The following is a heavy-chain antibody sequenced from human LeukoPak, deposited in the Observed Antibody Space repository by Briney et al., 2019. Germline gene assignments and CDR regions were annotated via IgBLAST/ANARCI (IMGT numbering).Heavy chain of an antibody. CDR1: GGSISSSSYY. Sequence: SETLSLTCTVSGGSISSSSYYWGWIRQPPGKGLEWIGSIYYSGSTYYNPSLKSRVTISVDTSKNQFSLKLSSVTAADTAVYYCARESGYSYGPNYYYYYGMDVWGQGTTVTVSS. CDR2: IYYSGST. V-gene: IGHV4-39*02. CDR3: ARESGYSYGPNYYYYYGMDV. D-gene: IGHD5-18*01. J-gene: IGHJ6*02.